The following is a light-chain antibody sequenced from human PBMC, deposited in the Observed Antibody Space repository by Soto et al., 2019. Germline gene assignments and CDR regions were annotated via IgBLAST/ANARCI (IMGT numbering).Light chain of an antibody. CDR3: QQVNVYPST. J-gene: IGKJ4*01. V-gene: IGKV1-5*01. Sequence: IQMTQSPSTLSASVGDRVTITCRASQNIDAWLAWYQQKPGKAPNLLIYDASTLHSGVPSRFSGGGSGTDFTLTISSLQPEDFATYYCQQVNVYPSTFGGGTKVDIK. CDR2: DAS. CDR1: QNIDAW.